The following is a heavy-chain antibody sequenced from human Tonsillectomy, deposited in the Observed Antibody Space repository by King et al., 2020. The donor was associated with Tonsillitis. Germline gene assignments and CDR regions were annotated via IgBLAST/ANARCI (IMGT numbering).Heavy chain of an antibody. Sequence: VQLVESGGGLVQPGGSLRLSCAASGFTLRSYAMSWVRQAPGKGLEWISAIRGDGDSIFFADSVTGRFTISRDNSMNTLYLQMDSLRAEDTAIYYCAKDFGYPPDAFDIWGQGTMVTVSS. D-gene: IGHD6-25*01. J-gene: IGHJ3*02. CDR2: IRGDGDSI. CDR3: AKDFGYPPDAFDI. CDR1: GFTLRSYA. V-gene: IGHV3-23*04.